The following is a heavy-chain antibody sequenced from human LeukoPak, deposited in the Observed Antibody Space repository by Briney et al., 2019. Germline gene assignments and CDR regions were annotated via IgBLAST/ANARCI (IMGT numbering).Heavy chain of an antibody. D-gene: IGHD3-10*01. CDR1: GVAFSSYS. CDR3: ARVTMVRGVIRYFDY. Sequence: PGGSLRLSCAASGVAFSSYSMNWVRQAPGKGLEWVSSISSSSSYIYYADSVKGRFTISRDNAKNSLYLQMNSLRAEDTAVYYCARVTMVRGVIRYFDYWGQGTLVTVSS. V-gene: IGHV3-21*01. J-gene: IGHJ4*02. CDR2: ISSSSSYI.